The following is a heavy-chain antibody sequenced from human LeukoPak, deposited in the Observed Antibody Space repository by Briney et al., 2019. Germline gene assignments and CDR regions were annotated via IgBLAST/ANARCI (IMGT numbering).Heavy chain of an antibody. V-gene: IGHV3-21*01. J-gene: IGHJ4*02. D-gene: IGHD2-2*01. Sequence: PGGSLRLSCAASGFTLSRYSMNWVRQAPGKGLEGVSAISSSSSYIYYGDSVKGRFTISRDNAKNSLYLQINSLRAEDTAVYYCARGGNLYCSATSCYDFDYWGQGTLVTVSS. CDR3: ARGGNLYCSATSCYDFDY. CDR2: ISSSSSYI. CDR1: GFTLSRYS.